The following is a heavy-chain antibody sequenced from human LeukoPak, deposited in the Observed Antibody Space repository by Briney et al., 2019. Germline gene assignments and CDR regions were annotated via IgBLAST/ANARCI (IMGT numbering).Heavy chain of an antibody. CDR2: INHSGST. J-gene: IGHJ4*02. V-gene: IGHV4-34*01. CDR3: ARGATVVGATPSDY. D-gene: IGHD1-26*01. CDR1: GGSFSGYY. Sequence: SETLSLTCAVYGGSFSGYYWSWIRQPPGKGLEWIGEINHSGSTNYNPSLKSRVTISVDTSKNQFSLKLSSVTAADTAVYYCARGATVVGATPSDYWGQGTLVTVSS.